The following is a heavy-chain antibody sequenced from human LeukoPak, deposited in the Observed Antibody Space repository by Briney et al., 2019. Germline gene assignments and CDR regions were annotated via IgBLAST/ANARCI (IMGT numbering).Heavy chain of an antibody. CDR3: ARDQQWLITGEDAFDI. D-gene: IGHD6-19*01. J-gene: IGHJ3*02. CDR2: LNPRSGNA. CDR1: GYTFISYN. Sequence: ASVKVSCKASGYTFISYNINWVRQATGQGLEWMGWLNPRSGNAVYLQKFQGRLTITRDTSTDTVYMDLSSLTAEDTAVYYCARDQQWLITGEDAFDIWGQGTMVTVSS. V-gene: IGHV1-8*03.